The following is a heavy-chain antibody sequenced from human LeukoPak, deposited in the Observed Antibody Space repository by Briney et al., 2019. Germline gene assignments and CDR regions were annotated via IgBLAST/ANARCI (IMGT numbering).Heavy chain of an antibody. V-gene: IGHV1-18*01. D-gene: IGHD3-10*01. Sequence: ASVKVSCKASGYTFTNYGISWVRQAPGQGLEWMGWISAYNGNTNYAQKLQGRVTMTTDTSTSTAYMELRSLRSDDTAVYYCARDLNTMVRGTFDYWGQGTLVTVSS. J-gene: IGHJ4*02. CDR3: ARDLNTMVRGTFDY. CDR1: GYTFTNYG. CDR2: ISAYNGNT.